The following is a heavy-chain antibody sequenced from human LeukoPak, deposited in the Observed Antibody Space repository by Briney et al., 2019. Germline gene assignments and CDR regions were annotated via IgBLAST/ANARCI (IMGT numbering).Heavy chain of an antibody. CDR2: ISYDGSNK. V-gene: IGHV3-30*18. CDR3: AKDPSSSEYYYYYYMDV. D-gene: IGHD6-13*01. J-gene: IGHJ6*03. Sequence: GGSLRLSCAASGFTFSSYGMSGVRQAPGKGLEGVAVISYDGSNKYYADSVKGRFTLSRDNYKNTLYLQMNSLRAEDTAVSYCAKDPSSSEYYYYYYMDVWGKGTTVTVSS. CDR1: GFTFSSYG.